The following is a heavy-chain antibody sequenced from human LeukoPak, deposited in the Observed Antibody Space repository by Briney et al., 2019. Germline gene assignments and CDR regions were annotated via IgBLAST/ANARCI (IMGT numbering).Heavy chain of an antibody. CDR1: RFTFSDYY. CDR3: AKDKATVTPYYFDY. D-gene: IGHD4-11*01. CDR2: ISSSGSTI. V-gene: IGHV3-11*04. J-gene: IGHJ4*02. Sequence: PGGSLRLSCAASRFTFSDYYMSWIRQAPGKGLEWVSYISSSGSTIYYADSVKGRFTTSRDNSKNTLYLQMNSLRAEDTAVYYCAKDKATVTPYYFDYWGQGTLVTVSS.